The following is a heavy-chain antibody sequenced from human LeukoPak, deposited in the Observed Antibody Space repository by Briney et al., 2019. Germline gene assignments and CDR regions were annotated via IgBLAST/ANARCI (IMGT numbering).Heavy chain of an antibody. Sequence: PGGSLRLSCVASGFTFSSYWMSWVRHAPGKGLEWVAKIKQDGSGEYYLDSVKGRFTISRDNAKNTLYLQMNSLRAEDTAVYFCTTGYSSGWYNEGNYWGKGTLVTVSS. CDR1: GFTFSSYW. D-gene: IGHD6-19*01. CDR2: IKQDGSGE. V-gene: IGHV3-7*01. CDR3: TTGYSSGWYNEGNY. J-gene: IGHJ4*02.